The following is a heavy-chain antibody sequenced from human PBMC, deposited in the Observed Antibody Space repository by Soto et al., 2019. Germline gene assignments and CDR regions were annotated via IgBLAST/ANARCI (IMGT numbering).Heavy chain of an antibody. CDR3: ARDTGDFWSGYSLSNWFDP. D-gene: IGHD3-3*01. CDR1: GFTFSSYG. V-gene: IGHV3-33*01. Sequence: QVQLVESGGGVVQPGRSLRLSCAASGFTFSSYGMHWVRQAPGKGLEWVAVIWYDGSNKYYADSVKGRFTISRDNSKNKLYLQMNSLRAEDTAVYYCARDTGDFWSGYSLSNWFDPWGQGTLVTVSS. J-gene: IGHJ5*02. CDR2: IWYDGSNK.